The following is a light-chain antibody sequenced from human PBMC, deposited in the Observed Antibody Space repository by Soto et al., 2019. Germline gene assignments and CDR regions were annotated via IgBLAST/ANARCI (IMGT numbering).Light chain of an antibody. J-gene: IGLJ2*01. V-gene: IGLV1-40*01. CDR2: GNS. CDR1: SSNIGARYD. Sequence: QSVLTQPPSVSGAPGQRVTISCTGSSSNIGARYDVHWYQQLPGTAPKLLIYGNSNRPSGVPDRFSGSKSGTSDSLAITGLQAEDEADYYCQSYDSSLNAVVFGGGTKLTVL. CDR3: QSYDSSLNAVV.